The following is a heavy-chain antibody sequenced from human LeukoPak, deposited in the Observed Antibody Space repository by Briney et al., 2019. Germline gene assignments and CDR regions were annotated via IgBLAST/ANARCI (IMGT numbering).Heavy chain of an antibody. Sequence: GGSLRLSCAASGFTFDDYAMHWVRQAPGKGLEWVSGISWNSGSIGYADSVKGRFTISRDNAKNSLYPQMNSLRAEDTALYYCAKDHTYGIVGGLPLDYWGQGTLVTASS. CDR3: AKDHTYGIVGGLPLDY. V-gene: IGHV3-9*01. J-gene: IGHJ4*02. CDR2: ISWNSGSI. D-gene: IGHD1-26*01. CDR1: GFTFDDYA.